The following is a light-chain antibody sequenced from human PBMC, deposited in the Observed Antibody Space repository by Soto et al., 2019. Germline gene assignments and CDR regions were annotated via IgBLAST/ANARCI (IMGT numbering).Light chain of an antibody. Sequence: QSALTQPRSVSGSPGQSVTISCTGTSSDVGDYNYVSWYRQHPGKAPKLMIYDVNKRPSGVPDRFSGSKSGNTASLTISGLQAEDEADYYCCSYAGSYTLWVFGGGTKVTVL. CDR3: CSYAGSYTLWV. V-gene: IGLV2-11*01. J-gene: IGLJ3*02. CDR1: SSDVGDYNY. CDR2: DVN.